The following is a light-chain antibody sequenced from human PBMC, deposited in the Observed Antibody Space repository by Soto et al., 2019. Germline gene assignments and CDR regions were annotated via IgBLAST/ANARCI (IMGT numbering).Light chain of an antibody. CDR1: ISNIGTNH. Sequence: QSVLTQPPSASGTPGQRVTISCSGGISNIGTNHVYWYQHLPGTAPKLLIYRHTLRPSGVPDRFSATKSGTSASLAISGLRYDDADDYYSAAWDDSPSCWVFGGGPKLTVL. J-gene: IGLJ3*02. CDR2: RHT. V-gene: IGLV1-47*01. CDR3: AAWDDSPSCWV.